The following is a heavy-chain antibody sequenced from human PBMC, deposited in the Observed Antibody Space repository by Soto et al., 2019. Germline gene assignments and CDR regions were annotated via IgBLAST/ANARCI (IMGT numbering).Heavy chain of an antibody. Sequence: EVQLVESGGGLVNPGGSLGLSCAAPGFPVSSNYMIWAAQVPGKGLEWASVIYSGVSTYYADSVKGRFTISRHNSKNTLYLQMNSLRAEDTAVYYCARGRWNFDYWGQGTLVTVSS. CDR1: GFPVSSNY. CDR3: ARGRWNFDY. CDR2: IYSGVST. V-gene: IGHV3-53*04. J-gene: IGHJ4*02.